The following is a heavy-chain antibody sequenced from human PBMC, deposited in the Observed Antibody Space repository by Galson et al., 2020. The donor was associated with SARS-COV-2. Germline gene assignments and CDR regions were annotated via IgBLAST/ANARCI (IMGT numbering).Heavy chain of an antibody. J-gene: IGHJ4*02. V-gene: IGHV3-53*01. D-gene: IGHD6-19*01. Sequence: GGSLRLSCEASGFTVSNHYMSWVRQAPGKGLEWVSVIFRGGSTYFADSVKGRFSVSRDNSKNTLFLQMNGLRAEDTAVYYCARDTPMYSGGWYPAYWGQGTLVTVSS. CDR1: GFTVSNHY. CDR3: ARDTPMYSGGWYPAY. CDR2: IFRGGST.